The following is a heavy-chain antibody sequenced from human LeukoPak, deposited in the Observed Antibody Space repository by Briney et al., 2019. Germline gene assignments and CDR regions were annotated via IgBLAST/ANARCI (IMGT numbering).Heavy chain of an antibody. J-gene: IGHJ4*02. D-gene: IGHD2-15*01. Sequence: GGSLRLSCAASGFTFSSYAMHWVRQAPGKGLEWVAVISYDGSNKYYADSVKGRFTIYRDNSKNTLYLQMNSLRAEDTAVYYCAREGLYCSGGSCYFDYWGQGTLVTVSS. CDR3: AREGLYCSGGSCYFDY. V-gene: IGHV3-30-3*01. CDR1: GFTFSSYA. CDR2: ISYDGSNK.